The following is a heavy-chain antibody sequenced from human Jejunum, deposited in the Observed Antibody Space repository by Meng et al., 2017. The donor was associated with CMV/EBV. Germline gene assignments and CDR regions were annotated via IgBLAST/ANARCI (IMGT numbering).Heavy chain of an antibody. V-gene: IGHV3-69-1*01. Sequence: CAASGFTFRDFPVGWVRQAPGQGLEWLSYITDSYTISYADSLKGRFTISRDNARNSVYLQLNSLRVEDTAVYYCARRWAVAGLDYWGQGTRVTVSS. D-gene: IGHD6-19*01. CDR3: ARRWAVAGLDY. J-gene: IGHJ4*02. CDR2: ITDSYTI. CDR1: GFTFRDFP.